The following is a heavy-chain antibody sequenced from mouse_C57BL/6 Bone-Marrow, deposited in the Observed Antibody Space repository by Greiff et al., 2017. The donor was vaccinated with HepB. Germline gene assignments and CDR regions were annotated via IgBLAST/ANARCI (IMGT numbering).Heavy chain of an antibody. CDR1: GYTFTSYG. Sequence: QVQLQQSGAELARPGASVKLSCKASGYTFTSYGISWVKQRTGQGLEWIGEIYPRSGNTYYNEKFKGKATLTADKSSSTAYMELRSLTSEDSAVYFCARDGSIYGLYFDVWGTGTTVTVSS. V-gene: IGHV1-81*01. J-gene: IGHJ1*03. CDR2: IYPRSGNT. D-gene: IGHD1-1*01. CDR3: ARDGSIYGLYFDV.